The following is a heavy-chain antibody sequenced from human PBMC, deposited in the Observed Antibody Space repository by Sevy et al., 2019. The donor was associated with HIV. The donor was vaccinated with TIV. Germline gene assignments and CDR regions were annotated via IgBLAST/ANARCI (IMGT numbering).Heavy chain of an antibody. Sequence: GGSLRLSCAASDFDFSIYSMSWVRQAPGKGLGWVSTLSFGCGKINYADSVKGRFTISRDNSKSSVYLQMNNMRVEDTAVYYCAREGCTKPHDYWGQGTLVTVSS. V-gene: IGHV3-23*01. CDR3: AREGCTKPHDY. D-gene: IGHD2-8*01. J-gene: IGHJ4*02. CDR2: LSFGCGKI. CDR1: DFDFSIYS.